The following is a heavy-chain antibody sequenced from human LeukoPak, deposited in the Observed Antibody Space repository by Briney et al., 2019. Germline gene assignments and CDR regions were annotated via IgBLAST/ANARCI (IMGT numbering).Heavy chain of an antibody. J-gene: IGHJ6*03. V-gene: IGHV3-48*01. Sequence: PGGSLRLSCAASGFTFSTYSANWVRQAPGKGLEWISYSSTFSGSLYYADSVRGRFTISRDNAKNSLYLQMNNLRAEDTAVYYCARVISPLRGNGDYGIFEFSSYYYMDVWGKGTTVIVSS. CDR1: GFTFSTYS. CDR3: ARVISPLRGNGDYGIFEFSSYYYMDV. CDR2: SSTFSGSL. D-gene: IGHD4-17*01.